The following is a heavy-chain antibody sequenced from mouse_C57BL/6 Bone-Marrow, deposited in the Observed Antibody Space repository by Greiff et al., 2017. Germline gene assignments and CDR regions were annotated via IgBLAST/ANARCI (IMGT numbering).Heavy chain of an antibody. D-gene: IGHD1-1*01. Sequence: VQLKQSGPELVKPGASVKISCKASGYSFTGYYMNWVKQSPEKSLEWIGEINPSTGGTTYNQKFKAKATLTVDKSSSTAYMQLKSLTSEDSAVYYCARNVYYYGSSYYFDYWGQGTTLTVSS. J-gene: IGHJ2*01. CDR2: INPSTGGT. CDR3: ARNVYYYGSSYYFDY. V-gene: IGHV1-42*01. CDR1: GYSFTGYY.